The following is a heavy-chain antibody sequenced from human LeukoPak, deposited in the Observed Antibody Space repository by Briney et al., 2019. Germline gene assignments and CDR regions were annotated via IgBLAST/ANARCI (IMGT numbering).Heavy chain of an antibody. CDR1: GCTFSSYS. CDR2: ISSSSSYI. Sequence: GGTLRLSCAASGCTFSSYSMNWVRQAPGKGLEWVSSISSSSSYIYYADSVKGRFTISRDNAKNSLYLQMNSLRAEDTAVYYCARDISGSYSGGADYWGQGTLVTVSS. D-gene: IGHD1-26*01. J-gene: IGHJ4*02. V-gene: IGHV3-21*01. CDR3: ARDISGSYSGGADY.